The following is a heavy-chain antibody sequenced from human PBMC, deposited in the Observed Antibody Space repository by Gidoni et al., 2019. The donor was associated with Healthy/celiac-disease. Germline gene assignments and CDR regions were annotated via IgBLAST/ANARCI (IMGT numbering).Heavy chain of an antibody. D-gene: IGHD1-26*01. CDR1: GFTFSSYA. CDR3: AKDAWGWELLTTFDY. Sequence: EVQLLESGGGLVQPGGSLRLSCAASGFTFSSYAVSWVRQAPGKGLEWVSVIVGGVGSTYSADSVKGRFTISRDNSKNTLYLKMNSLRAEDTAVYYCAKDAWGWELLTTFDYWGQGTLVTVSS. J-gene: IGHJ4*02. CDR2: IVGGVGST. V-gene: IGHV3-23*01.